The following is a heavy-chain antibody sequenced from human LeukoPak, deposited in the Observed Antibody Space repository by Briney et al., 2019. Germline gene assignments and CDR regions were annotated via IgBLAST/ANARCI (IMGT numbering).Heavy chain of an antibody. CDR3: AGYSSSWTPSIDY. J-gene: IGHJ4*02. D-gene: IGHD6-13*01. V-gene: IGHV4-4*02. Sequence: NPSGTLSLTCAVSGVSISSSNWWSWVRQPPGKGLEWIGEIYHSGSTNYNPSLKSRVTISVDKSKNQFSLKLSSVTAADTAVYYCAGYSSSWTPSIDYWGQGTLVTVSS. CDR1: GVSISSSNW. CDR2: IYHSGST.